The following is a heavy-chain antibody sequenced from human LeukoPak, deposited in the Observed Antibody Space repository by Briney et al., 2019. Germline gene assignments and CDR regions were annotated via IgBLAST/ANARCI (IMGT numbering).Heavy chain of an antibody. CDR1: GGTFSSYA. J-gene: IGHJ4*02. CDR3: ARNSRSYDSSGYYSPFDY. D-gene: IGHD3-22*01. V-gene: IGHV1-69*13. CDR2: IIPIFGTA. Sequence: SVKVSCKASGGTFSSYAISWVRQAPGQGLEWMGGIIPIFGTANYAQKFQGRVTITADESTSTAHMELSSLRSEDTAVYYCARNSRSYDSSGYYSPFDYWGQGTLVTVSS.